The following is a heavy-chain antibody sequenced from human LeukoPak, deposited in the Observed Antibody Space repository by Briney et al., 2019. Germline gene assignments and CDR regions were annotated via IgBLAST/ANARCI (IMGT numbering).Heavy chain of an antibody. V-gene: IGHV1-24*01. Sequence: ASVKVSCKVSGYTLTELSMHWVRQAPGKGIEWMGGFDPEDGETIYAQKFQGRVTMTEDTSTDTAYMELSSLRSEDTAVYYCATPVTTSDHYYYYGMDVWGQGTTVTVSS. D-gene: IGHD4-17*01. CDR2: FDPEDGET. CDR1: GYTLTELS. CDR3: ATPVTTSDHYYYYGMDV. J-gene: IGHJ6*02.